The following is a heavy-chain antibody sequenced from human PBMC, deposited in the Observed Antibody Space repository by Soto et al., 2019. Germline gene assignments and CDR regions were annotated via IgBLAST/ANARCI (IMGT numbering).Heavy chain of an antibody. D-gene: IGHD6-6*01. Sequence: QVQLQQWGAGLLNTSETLSLTCAVYCGSFSGYYWSWIRQPPGKGLEWIGEINHSGSTNYNPSLKSQVTMSVDTSKNQFSLKLSSVTAADTPVYYCARTSSFDCWGQGTLVTVSS. J-gene: IGHJ4*02. V-gene: IGHV4-34*01. CDR2: INHSGST. CDR3: ARTSSFDC. CDR1: CGSFSGYY.